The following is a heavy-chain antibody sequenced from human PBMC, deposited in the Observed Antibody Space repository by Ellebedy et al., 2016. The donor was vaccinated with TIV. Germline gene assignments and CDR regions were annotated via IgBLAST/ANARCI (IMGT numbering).Heavy chain of an antibody. V-gene: IGHV1-2*02. CDR3: ARDRPVGATTTDFDY. J-gene: IGHJ4*02. D-gene: IGHD1-26*01. CDR2: INPNSGGT. CDR1: GYTFMGYY. Sequence: AASVKVSCKASGYTFMGYYLHWVRQAPGQGLEWMGWINPNSGGTNSAQKFQGRVTMTRVTSLSTAYMELTRLRSDDTAVYYCARDRPVGATTTDFDYWGQGTLVTVSS.